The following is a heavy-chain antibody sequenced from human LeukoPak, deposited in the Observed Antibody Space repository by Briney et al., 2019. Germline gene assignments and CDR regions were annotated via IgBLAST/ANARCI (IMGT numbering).Heavy chain of an antibody. CDR1: GFTFSSYW. V-gene: IGHV3-7*01. J-gene: IGHJ4*02. Sequence: GGSLRLSCAASGFTFSSYWMSWVRQAPGKGLEWVANIKQDGSEKYYVDSVKGRFTISRDNAKNSLYLQMNSLRAEDTAVYYCARDDVEAYYYGSGSYSHFDYWGQGTLVTVSS. CDR3: ARDDVEAYYYGSGSYSHFDY. D-gene: IGHD3-10*01. CDR2: IKQDGSEK.